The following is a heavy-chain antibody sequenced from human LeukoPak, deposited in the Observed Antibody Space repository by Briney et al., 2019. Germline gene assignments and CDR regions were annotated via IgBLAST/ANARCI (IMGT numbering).Heavy chain of an antibody. CDR3: ARTTEGYCRGRSCDSYYYSMDV. CDR2: VTWNGGRT. CDR1: GFIFDDYG. V-gene: IGHV3-20*04. Sequence: GGSLRLSCAASGFIFDDYGMSWVRQAPGKGLEWVSGVTWNGGRTGYADSVKGRFTISRDNAKNSLYLQMNSLRAEDTAGYYCARTTEGYCRGRSCDSYYYSMDVWGKGTTVTVSS. D-gene: IGHD2-15*01. J-gene: IGHJ6*03.